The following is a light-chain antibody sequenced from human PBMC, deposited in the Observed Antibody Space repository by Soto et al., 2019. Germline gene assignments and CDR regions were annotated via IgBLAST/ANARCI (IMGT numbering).Light chain of an antibody. CDR2: KAS. J-gene: IGKJ1*01. V-gene: IGKV1-5*03. CDR1: QSISTW. CDR3: QQYSSYWT. Sequence: DIQMTQSPSTLPASVGDRVTITCRASQSISTWLAWYQQKPGKAPTPLIYKASYLASGVPSRFSGGGSGTEFTLTISSLQPDDFATYYCQQYSSYWTFGQGTKV.